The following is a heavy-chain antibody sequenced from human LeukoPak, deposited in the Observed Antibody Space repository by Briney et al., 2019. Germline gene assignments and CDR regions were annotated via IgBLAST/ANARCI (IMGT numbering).Heavy chain of an antibody. Sequence: GGSLRLSCTASGFSFSDYWMNWVRQAPGKGPEWVANIKQDGSQRYYVDSVRGRFTISRDNAKNSLFLQMNGLRAEDTAVYYCARRGGSSSRRSPIDYWGQGTLVTVSS. V-gene: IGHV3-7*01. CDR3: ARRGGSSSRRSPIDY. D-gene: IGHD6-6*01. CDR1: GFSFSDYW. CDR2: IKQDGSQR. J-gene: IGHJ4*02.